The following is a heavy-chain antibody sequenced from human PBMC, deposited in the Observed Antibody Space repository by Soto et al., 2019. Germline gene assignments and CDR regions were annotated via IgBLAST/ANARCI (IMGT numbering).Heavy chain of an antibody. V-gene: IGHV3-13*01. Sequence: PGGSLRLSCAASGFTFSSYDMHWVRQATGKGLEWVSAIGTAGDTYYPGSVRGRFTISRENAKNSLYLQMNSLRAEDTAVYYCARENRNHVNWFDPWGQGTLVTVSS. J-gene: IGHJ5*02. CDR1: GFTFSSYD. CDR3: ARENRNHVNWFDP. D-gene: IGHD4-4*01. CDR2: IGTAGDT.